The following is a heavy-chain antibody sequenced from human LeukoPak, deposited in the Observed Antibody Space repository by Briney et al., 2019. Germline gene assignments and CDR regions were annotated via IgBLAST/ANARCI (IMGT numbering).Heavy chain of an antibody. CDR2: FDPADGEP. V-gene: IGHV1-24*01. CDR3: ARILKGYCSGGSCYSSYYFDY. J-gene: IGHJ4*02. Sequence: ASVTVSCKISGYTLTEVSMHWVRQAPGKGLEWMGGFDPADGEPIYAQKFQGRVTMSEDTSTDTAYMDLSSLRSEDTAVYYCARILKGYCSGGSCYSSYYFDYWGQGTLVTVSS. D-gene: IGHD2-15*01. CDR1: GYTLTEVS.